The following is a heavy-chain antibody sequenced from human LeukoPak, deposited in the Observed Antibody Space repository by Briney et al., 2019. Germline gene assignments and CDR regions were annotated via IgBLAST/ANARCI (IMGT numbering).Heavy chain of an antibody. J-gene: IGHJ4*02. CDR2: IYSGGST. V-gene: IGHV3-66*01. CDR3: ARYGRGAAAGVPYFDY. Sequence: GGSLRLSCAASGFTVSSNYMSWVRQAPGKGLEWVSVIYSGGSTYYADSVKGRFTISRDNSKNTLYLQMNSLRAEDTAVYYCARYGRGAAAGVPYFDYWGQGTLVTVSS. CDR1: GFTVSSNY. D-gene: IGHD6-13*01.